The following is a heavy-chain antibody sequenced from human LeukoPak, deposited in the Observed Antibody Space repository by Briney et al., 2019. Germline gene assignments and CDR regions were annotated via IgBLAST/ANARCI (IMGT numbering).Heavy chain of an antibody. V-gene: IGHV1-18*01. CDR3: ARVPSTYYYGSGSSSAPDY. J-gene: IGHJ4*02. CDR1: GYTFTSYG. Sequence: ASVKVSCKASGYTFTSYGISWVRQAPGQGLEWMGWISAYNGNTNYAQKLQGRVTMTTDTSTSTAYMELRSLRSDDTAVYYCARVPSTYYYGSGSSSAPDYWGQGTLVTVSS. D-gene: IGHD3-10*01. CDR2: ISAYNGNT.